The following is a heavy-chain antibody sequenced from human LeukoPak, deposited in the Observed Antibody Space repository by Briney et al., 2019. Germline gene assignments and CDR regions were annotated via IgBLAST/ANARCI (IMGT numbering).Heavy chain of an antibody. V-gene: IGHV3-74*01. Sequence: GGPLRLSCATSGFSFRSYWMHWVRQAPGKGLVWVSDIDSDGTTTRYADSVKGRFTISRDNANNKLYLQMNSLRAEDTAVYYCARANGPPIDWGQGTLVTVSS. D-gene: IGHD2-15*01. J-gene: IGHJ4*02. CDR1: GFSFRSYW. CDR2: IDSDGTTT. CDR3: ARANGPPID.